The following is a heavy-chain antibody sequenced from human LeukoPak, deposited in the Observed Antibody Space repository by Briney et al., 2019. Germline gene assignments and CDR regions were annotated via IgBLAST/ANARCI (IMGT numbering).Heavy chain of an antibody. J-gene: IGHJ4*02. CDR1: GFTFSVYG. D-gene: IGHD1-1*01. V-gene: IGHV3-23*01. CDR3: AKDLGKNVQE. CDR2: ISGSGGST. Sequence: SGGSLRLSCGASGFTFSVYGMNWVRQAPGKGLEWVSAISGSGGSTYYADSVKGRFTISRDNSKNTLYLQMNSLRAEDTAVYYCAKDLGKNVQEWGQGTLVTVSS.